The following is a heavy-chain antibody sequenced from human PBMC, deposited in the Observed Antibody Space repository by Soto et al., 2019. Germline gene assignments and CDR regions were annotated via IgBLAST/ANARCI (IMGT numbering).Heavy chain of an antibody. J-gene: IGHJ5*02. D-gene: IGHD2-21*02. CDR3: ARAMVVTQNWFDP. CDR1: GGSISSGDYY. Sequence: QVQLQESGPGLVKPSQTLSLSCTVCGGSISSGDYYWSWIRQPPGKGLEWIGYIYYSGSTYYNPSLKSRVTISVDTSKNQFSLKLSSVTAADTAVYYCARAMVVTQNWFDPWGQGTLVTVSS. CDR2: IYYSGST. V-gene: IGHV4-30-4*01.